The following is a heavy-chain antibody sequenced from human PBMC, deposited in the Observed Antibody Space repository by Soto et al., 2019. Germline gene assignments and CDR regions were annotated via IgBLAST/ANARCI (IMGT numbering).Heavy chain of an antibody. Sequence: GGSLRLSCAASGFTFSDYYMSWIRQAPGKGLEWVSYISSSGSTIYYADSVKGRFTISRDNAKNSLYLQMNSLRAEDTAVYYCARETTSYYYDSSGYYFDYWGQGTLVTVSS. CDR3: ARETTSYYYDSSGYYFDY. J-gene: IGHJ4*02. D-gene: IGHD3-22*01. CDR2: ISSSGSTI. CDR1: GFTFSDYY. V-gene: IGHV3-11*01.